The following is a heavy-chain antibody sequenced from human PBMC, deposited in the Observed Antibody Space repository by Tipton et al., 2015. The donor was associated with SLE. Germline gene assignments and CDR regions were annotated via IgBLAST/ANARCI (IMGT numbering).Heavy chain of an antibody. V-gene: IGHV4-34*01. D-gene: IGHD3-16*01. CDR3: ARGGGLDP. J-gene: IGHJ5*02. CDR1: GGSFSGYY. Sequence: TLSLTCAVYGGSFSGYYWSWIRQPPGKGLEWIGEINHSGSTNYNPSLKSRVTISVDTSKNQFSLKLSSVTAADTAAYYCARGGGLDPWGQGTLVTVSS. CDR2: INHSGST.